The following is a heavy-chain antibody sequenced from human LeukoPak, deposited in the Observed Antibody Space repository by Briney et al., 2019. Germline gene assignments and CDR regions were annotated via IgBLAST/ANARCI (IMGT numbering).Heavy chain of an antibody. D-gene: IGHD3-10*01. CDR1: GGSIRSGDYY. Sequence: PAQTLSLTCTVSGGSIRSGDYYWSWIRQPPAKGLEWIGYIYSIGSTYYNPPLKSRVTMSVDTSKKQFSLKLSSVTAADTAVYYCARDSYWFYFDYWGQGTLVTVSS. J-gene: IGHJ4*02. CDR3: ARDSYWFYFDY. CDR2: IYSIGST. V-gene: IGHV4-30-4*08.